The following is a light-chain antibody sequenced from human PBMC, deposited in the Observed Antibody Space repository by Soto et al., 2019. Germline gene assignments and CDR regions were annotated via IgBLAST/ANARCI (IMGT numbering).Light chain of an antibody. J-gene: IGKJ2*01. Sequence: VMTQSPGTLSLSAGDRATLSCRASQSVGSSSCAWYQQKPGQATRLLIFGTTARATVIPDRFRGSGSGTELTPTITRLEPEDVAVYYCQQYGNSRFTFGRGTKLEIK. V-gene: IGKV3-20*01. CDR3: QQYGNSRFT. CDR1: QSVGSSS. CDR2: GTT.